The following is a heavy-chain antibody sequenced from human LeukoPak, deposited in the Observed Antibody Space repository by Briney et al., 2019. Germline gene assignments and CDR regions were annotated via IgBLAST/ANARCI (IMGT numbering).Heavy chain of an antibody. Sequence: SVTVSCKASGGTFISYAISWVRQAPGQGVEWMGRIIPILGIANYAQKFQGRVTITADKSTSTAYMELSSLRSEDTAVYYCARDLPLRPLDYWGQGTLVTVSS. D-gene: IGHD4-17*01. CDR1: GGTFISYA. V-gene: IGHV1-69*04. CDR2: IIPILGIA. CDR3: ARDLPLRPLDY. J-gene: IGHJ4*02.